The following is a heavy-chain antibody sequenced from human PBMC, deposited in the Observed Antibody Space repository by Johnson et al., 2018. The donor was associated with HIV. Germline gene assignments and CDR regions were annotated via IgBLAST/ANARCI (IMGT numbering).Heavy chain of an antibody. CDR2: IGTAGDT. CDR3: TKPSTGTYYGFHI. J-gene: IGHJ3*02. Sequence: VQLVESGGVVVQPGGSLRLSCAASGFTFDDYAMHWVRQATGKGLEWVSAIGTAGDTYYPGSVKGRFTISRDNSKNTVWLQMNSLRGEDTAVYYCTKPSTGTYYGFHIWGPGTM. CDR1: GFTFDDYA. V-gene: IGHV3-13*01.